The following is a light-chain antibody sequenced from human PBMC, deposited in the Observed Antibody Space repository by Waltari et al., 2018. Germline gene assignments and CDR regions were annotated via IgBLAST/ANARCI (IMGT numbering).Light chain of an antibody. CDR2: GAS. Sequence: EIVMTQSPATLSVSPGERATLSRRASQSVGSDLAWYQQKPGQAPSLLIYGASTRVTGVPARFSGSGSATEFTLTISSLQSEDFAVYYCQQYNKWPPYTFGQGTKLEIK. V-gene: IGKV3-15*01. J-gene: IGKJ2*01. CDR3: QQYNKWPPYT. CDR1: QSVGSD.